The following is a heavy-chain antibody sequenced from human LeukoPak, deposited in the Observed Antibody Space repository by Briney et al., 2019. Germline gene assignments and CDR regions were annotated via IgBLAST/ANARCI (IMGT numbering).Heavy chain of an antibody. V-gene: IGHV4-61*09. D-gene: IGHD6-19*01. J-gene: IGHJ4*02. CDR3: ARHSSGWYPYFDY. CDR1: GGSISSGSYY. CDR2: IYTSGST. Sequence: PSQTLSLTCTVSGGSISSGSYYWSWIRQPAGKGLEWIGHIYTSGSTNYNPSLKSRVTISVDTSKNQFSLKLSSVSAADTAVYYCARHSSGWYPYFDYWGQGTLVTVSS.